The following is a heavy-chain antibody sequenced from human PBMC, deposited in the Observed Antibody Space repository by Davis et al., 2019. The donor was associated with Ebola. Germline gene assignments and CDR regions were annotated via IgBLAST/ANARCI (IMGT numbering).Heavy chain of an antibody. D-gene: IGHD6-25*01. J-gene: IGHJ4*02. V-gene: IGHV3-74*01. CDR3: ARREAARIDY. Sequence: GRFTISRDNAKNTLFLQLYSLRVEDTAIYYCARREAARIDYWGQGTLVTVSS.